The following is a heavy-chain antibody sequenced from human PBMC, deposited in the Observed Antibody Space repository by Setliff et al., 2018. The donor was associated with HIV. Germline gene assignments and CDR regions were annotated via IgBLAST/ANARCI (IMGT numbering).Heavy chain of an antibody. V-gene: IGHV1-18*03. CDR2: ISTYNGNT. CDR1: GYTFTAFG. D-gene: IGHD4-17*01. CDR3: AKDPSVTVTTI. Sequence: ASVKVSCKASGYTFTAFGMNWLRQAPGQGPEWMGWISTYNGNTNYAQKFQGRVTMTTDTSTSTVYMELRSLRSDDMAVYYCAKDPSVTVTTIWGQGTMVTVSS. J-gene: IGHJ3*02.